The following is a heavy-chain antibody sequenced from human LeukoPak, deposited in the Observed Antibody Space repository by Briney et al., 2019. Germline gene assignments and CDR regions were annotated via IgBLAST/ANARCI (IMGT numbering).Heavy chain of an antibody. CDR3: ARGNGAIDV. D-gene: IGHD3-10*01. V-gene: IGHV1-69*04. CDR1: GGTFSSYA. CDR2: IIPILGIA. J-gene: IGHJ6*02. Sequence: GSSVKVSCKAAGGTFSSYAISWVRQAPGPGLEWMGRIIPILGIANYAQKFQGRVTITADKSTSTAYMELSSLRSEDTAVYYCARGNGAIDVWGQGTTVTVSS.